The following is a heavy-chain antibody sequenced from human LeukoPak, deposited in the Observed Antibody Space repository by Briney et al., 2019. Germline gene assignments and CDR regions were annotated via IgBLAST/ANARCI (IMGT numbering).Heavy chain of an antibody. D-gene: IGHD2-2*01. CDR3: ARGYCSSTSCRSQGDAFDI. CDR2: ISAYNGNT. J-gene: IGHJ3*02. Sequence: ASVKVSCKASGYTFTSYGISWVRQAPGQGLEWMGWISAYNGNTNYAQKLQGRVTMTTDTSTSTAYMELRSLRSDDTAVYYCARGYCSSTSCRSQGDAFDIWGQGTMVTVSS. CDR1: GYTFTSYG. V-gene: IGHV1-18*01.